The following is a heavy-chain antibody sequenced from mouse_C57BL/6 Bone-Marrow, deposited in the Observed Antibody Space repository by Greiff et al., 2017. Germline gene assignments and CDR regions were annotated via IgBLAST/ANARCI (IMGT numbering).Heavy chain of an antibody. CDR1: GYTFTSYW. Sequence: QVQLQQPGAELVKPGASVKVSCKASGYTFTSYWMHWVKQRPGQGLEWIGRIHPSDSETNYNQKFKGKATLTVDKSSSTAYMQLSSLTSEDSAVYYCALYDGYFYFDYWGQGTTLTVSS. CDR3: ALYDGYFYFDY. V-gene: IGHV1-74*01. CDR2: IHPSDSET. J-gene: IGHJ2*01. D-gene: IGHD2-3*01.